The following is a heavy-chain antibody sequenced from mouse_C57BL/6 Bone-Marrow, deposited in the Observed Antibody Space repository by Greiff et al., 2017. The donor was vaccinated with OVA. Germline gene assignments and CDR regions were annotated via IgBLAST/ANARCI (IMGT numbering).Heavy chain of an antibody. CDR1: GYTFTSYW. D-gene: IGHD1-1*01. CDR3: ARRAYYYGSSYWYFDV. Sequence: QVQLQQPGAELVKPGASVKLSCKASGYTFTSYWMQWVKQRPGQGLEWIGEIDPSDSYTNYNQKFKGKATLTVDPSSSTAYMQLSSLTSEDSAVYYCARRAYYYGSSYWYFDVWGTGTTVTVSS. CDR2: IDPSDSYT. V-gene: IGHV1-50*01. J-gene: IGHJ1*03.